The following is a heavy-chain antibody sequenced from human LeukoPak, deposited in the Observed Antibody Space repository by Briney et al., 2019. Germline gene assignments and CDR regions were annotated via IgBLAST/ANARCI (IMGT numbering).Heavy chain of an antibody. Sequence: PSETLSLTCSVSGDSVSSYYWSWIRQSPGRGLEWIGYIYYTGSTNYNPSLKSRVTMSVDTSKNQFSLKLTSVTAADTAVYYCARGTQVRRSGIDYWGQGTLVTVSS. V-gene: IGHV4-59*02. J-gene: IGHJ4*02. CDR3: ARGTQVRRSGIDY. CDR1: GDSVSSYY. D-gene: IGHD1-26*01. CDR2: IYYTGST.